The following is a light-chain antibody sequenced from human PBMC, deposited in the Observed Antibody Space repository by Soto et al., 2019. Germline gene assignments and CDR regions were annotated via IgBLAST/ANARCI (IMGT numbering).Light chain of an antibody. Sequence: QSVLTQPPSVSAAPGQKVTISCSGTRSNIGNYYVSWYQQFPGTVPKLLIYDNTQRPSGIPDRFSASKSGASATLDITGLQTGDEADYYCGSWDSNLRGVVFGGGTKVTVL. CDR2: DNT. J-gene: IGLJ2*01. CDR3: GSWDSNLRGVV. V-gene: IGLV1-51*01. CDR1: RSNIGNYY.